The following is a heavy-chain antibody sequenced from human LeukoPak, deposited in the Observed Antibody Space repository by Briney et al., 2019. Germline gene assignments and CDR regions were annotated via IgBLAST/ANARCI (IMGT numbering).Heavy chain of an antibody. D-gene: IGHD5-24*01. Sequence: PSETLSLTCTVSGGSISSGGYYWSWIRQPPGKGLEWIGYIYHSGSTYYNPSLKSRVTISVDRSKNQFSLKLSSVTAADTAVYYCARGSRWLPFDYWGQGTLVTVSS. CDR2: IYHSGST. V-gene: IGHV4-30-2*01. CDR1: GGSISSGGYY. J-gene: IGHJ4*02. CDR3: ARGSRWLPFDY.